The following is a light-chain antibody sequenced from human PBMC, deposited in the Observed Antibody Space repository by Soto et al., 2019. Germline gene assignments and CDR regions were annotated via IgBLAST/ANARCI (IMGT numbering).Light chain of an antibody. J-gene: IGKJ5*01. Sequence: EIVMTQSPATLSVSPGERATLSCRASQSVGSNLAWYQQKSGQAPRLLIYSASTRATGIPARLSGSGSGTEFTLTISSLQSEDFAVYYCQQYNDRPLTFCHGTRLEIK. V-gene: IGKV3-15*01. CDR3: QQYNDRPLT. CDR2: SAS. CDR1: QSVGSN.